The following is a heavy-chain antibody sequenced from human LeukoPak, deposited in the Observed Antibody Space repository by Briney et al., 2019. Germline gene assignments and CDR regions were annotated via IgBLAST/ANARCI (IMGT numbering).Heavy chain of an antibody. V-gene: IGHV4-61*02. CDR3: ARDASGWEPTTSYLYYYYYYMDV. Sequence: SETLSLTCTVSGGSISSGSYYWSWIRQPAGKGLEWIGRIYTSRSTNYNPSLKSRVTISVDTSKNQFSLKLSSVTAADTAVYYCARDASGWEPTTSYLYYYYYYMDVWGKGTTVTVSS. D-gene: IGHD1-26*01. J-gene: IGHJ6*03. CDR2: IYTSRST. CDR1: GGSISSGSYY.